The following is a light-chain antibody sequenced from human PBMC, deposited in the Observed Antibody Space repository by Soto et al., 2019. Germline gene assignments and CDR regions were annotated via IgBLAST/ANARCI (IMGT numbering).Light chain of an antibody. V-gene: IGLV2-14*01. CDR1: ISDVGGYNY. J-gene: IGLJ1*01. CDR3: SSYTSSSTRV. Sequence: QSALTQPASVSGSPGQSITISCTGTISDVGGYNYVSWYQQHPGKAPKLMIYEVDSRPSGVSNRFSGSKSGNTASLTISGLQAEDEADYYCSSYTSSSTRVFGTGTKVTVL. CDR2: EVD.